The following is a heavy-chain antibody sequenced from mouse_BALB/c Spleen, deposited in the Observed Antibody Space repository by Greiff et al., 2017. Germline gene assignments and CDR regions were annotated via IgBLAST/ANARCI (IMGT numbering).Heavy chain of an antibody. CDR2: ISSGGSYT. CDR1: GFTFSSYA. Sequence: EVMLVESGGGLVKPGGSLKLSCAASGFTFSSYAMSWVRQSPEKRLEWVAEISSGGSYTYYPDTVTGRFTISRDNAKNTLYLEMSSLRSEDTAMYDCAKKQTGWFAYWGQGTLVTVSA. V-gene: IGHV5-9-4*01. CDR3: AKKQTGWFAY. J-gene: IGHJ3*01. D-gene: IGHD4-1*01.